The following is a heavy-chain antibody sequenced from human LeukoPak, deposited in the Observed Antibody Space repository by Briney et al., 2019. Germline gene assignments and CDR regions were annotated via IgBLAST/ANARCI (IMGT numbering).Heavy chain of an antibody. CDR2: IKQDGREK. J-gene: IGHJ6*03. CDR3: ARDKHRFLEWLGSYYYYYYMDV. D-gene: IGHD3-3*01. V-gene: IGHV3-7*01. CDR1: GFTFSSYW. Sequence: GGSLRLSCAASGFTFSSYWMSWVRQAPGKGLEWVANIKQDGREKYYVDSVKGRFTISRDNAKNSLYLQMNSLRAEDTAVYYCARDKHRFLEWLGSYYYYYYMDVWGKGTTVTVSS.